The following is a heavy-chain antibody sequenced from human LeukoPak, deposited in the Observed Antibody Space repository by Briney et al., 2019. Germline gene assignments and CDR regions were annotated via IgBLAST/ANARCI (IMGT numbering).Heavy chain of an antibody. Sequence: GGSLRLSCTASGFTFSSYAMHWVRQAPGKGLEWVAVISYDGSNTYYTDSVKGRFTISRDNSKNTLNLQMNSLRAEDTAVYYCARDLGQYYDTSDNWFDPWGQGTLVTVSP. CDR1: GFTFSSYA. D-gene: IGHD3-22*01. CDR3: ARDLGQYYDTSDNWFDP. V-gene: IGHV3-30*04. CDR2: ISYDGSNT. J-gene: IGHJ5*02.